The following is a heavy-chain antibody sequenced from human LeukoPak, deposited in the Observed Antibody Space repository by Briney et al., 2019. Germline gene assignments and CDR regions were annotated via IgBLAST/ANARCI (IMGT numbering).Heavy chain of an antibody. D-gene: IGHD6-13*01. Sequence: PGGSLRLSCAASGFTFSNAWMNWVRQAPGKGLEWVGRIKSKTDGGTTDYAAPVRGRFTISRDDLKNTLYLQMNSLKTEDTAVYYCTTEEIVAAAGSVDYWGQGTLVTVSS. CDR1: GFTFSNAW. CDR3: TTEEIVAAAGSVDY. V-gene: IGHV3-15*07. CDR2: IKSKTDGGTT. J-gene: IGHJ4*02.